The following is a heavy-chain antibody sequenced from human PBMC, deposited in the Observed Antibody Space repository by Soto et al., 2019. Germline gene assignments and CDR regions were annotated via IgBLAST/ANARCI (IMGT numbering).Heavy chain of an antibody. D-gene: IGHD4-17*01. J-gene: IGHJ6*02. CDR1: GYTFTSYY. Sequence: ASVKVSCKASGYTFTSYYMHWVRQAPGQGLEWMGIINPSGGSTSYAQKFQGRVTMTRDTSTSTVYMELSSLRSEDTAVYYCATTPTTDYGGNVPYGTDVWGQGTTVTVSS. CDR3: ATTPTTDYGGNVPYGTDV. V-gene: IGHV1-46*01. CDR2: INPSGGST.